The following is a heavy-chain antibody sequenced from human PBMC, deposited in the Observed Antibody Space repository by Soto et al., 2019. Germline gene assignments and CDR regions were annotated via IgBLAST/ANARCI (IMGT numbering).Heavy chain of an antibody. CDR2: IVVGSGNT. Sequence: ASVKVSCKASGFTFTSSAVQWVRQARGQRLEWIGWIVVGSGNTNYAQKFQERVTITRDMSTSTAYMELSSLRSEDTAVYYCAAAVIRYYHWYYGMDVWGQGTTVTVSS. D-gene: IGHD3-3*01. CDR3: AAAVIRYYHWYYGMDV. V-gene: IGHV1-58*01. J-gene: IGHJ6*02. CDR1: GFTFTSSA.